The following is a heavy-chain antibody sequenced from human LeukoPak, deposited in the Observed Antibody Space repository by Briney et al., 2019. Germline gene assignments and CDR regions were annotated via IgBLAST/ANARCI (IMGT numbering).Heavy chain of an antibody. Sequence: GGSLRLSCAASGFTFSSYSMNWVRQAPGKGLEWVSSISSSSSYICYADSVKGRFTISRDNAKNSLYLQMNSLRAEDTAVYYCARDYSGYDYAEKWFDYWGQGTLVTVSS. CDR1: GFTFSSYS. J-gene: IGHJ4*02. V-gene: IGHV3-21*01. D-gene: IGHD5-12*01. CDR2: ISSSSSYI. CDR3: ARDYSGYDYAEKWFDY.